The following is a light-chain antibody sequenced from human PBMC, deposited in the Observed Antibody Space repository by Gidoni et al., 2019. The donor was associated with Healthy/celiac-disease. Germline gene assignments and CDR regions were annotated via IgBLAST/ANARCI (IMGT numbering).Light chain of an antibody. CDR2: GAS. V-gene: IGKV3-20*01. CDR3: QQYGSSPCT. CDR1: QSVSSSY. Sequence: EIVLTQSPGTLSLSPGERATLSCRASQSVSSSYLAWYQQKPGQAPRLLIYGASSRATGIPDRFSGSGSGTDFTLTISRLEPEDFAVYYCQQYGSSPCTFXQXTKVEIK. J-gene: IGKJ1*01.